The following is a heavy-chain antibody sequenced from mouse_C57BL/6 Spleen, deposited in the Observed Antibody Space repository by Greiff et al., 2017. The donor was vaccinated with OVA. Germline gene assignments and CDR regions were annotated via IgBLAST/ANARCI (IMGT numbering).Heavy chain of an antibody. Sequence: EVKLVESEGGLVQPGSSMKLSCTASGFTFSDYYMAWVRQVPEKGLEWVANINYDGSSTYYLDSLKSRFIISRDNAKNILYLQMSSLTSEDTATYYCAREGGLLRYFDVWGTGTTVTVSA. J-gene: IGHJ1*03. CDR1: GFTFSDYY. CDR3: AREGGLLRYFDV. D-gene: IGHD2-3*01. CDR2: INYDGSST. V-gene: IGHV5-16*01.